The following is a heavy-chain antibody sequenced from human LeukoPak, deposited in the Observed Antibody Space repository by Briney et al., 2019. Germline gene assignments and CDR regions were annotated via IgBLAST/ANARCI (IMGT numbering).Heavy chain of an antibody. CDR1: QYSFSDYA. CDR2: INAGNGNT. J-gene: IGHJ4*02. D-gene: IGHD3-3*01. CDR3: ARDLDFWSGYYNPPTY. Sequence: ASAKVSCKASQYSFSDYAIHWVRQAPGQRLEWMGWINAGNGNTKYSQKFQGRVTITRDTSASTAYMELSSLRSEDTAVYYCARDLDFWSGYYNPPTYWGQGTLVTVSS. V-gene: IGHV1-3*01.